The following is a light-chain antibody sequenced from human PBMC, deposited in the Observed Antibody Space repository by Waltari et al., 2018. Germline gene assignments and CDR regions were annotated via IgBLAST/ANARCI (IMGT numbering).Light chain of an antibody. CDR1: TSNIGSNY. CDR3: AVWDDSLSGWV. J-gene: IGLJ3*02. CDR2: RNN. Sequence: QSVLTQPPSASGTPGQRVTIFCSGSTSNIGSNYVYRYQPLPGTAPKVLIDRNNHRPAGVPDRFSGSKSDTSASLAISGLRSEDDAHYYCAVWDDSLSGWVFGGGTKVTVL. V-gene: IGLV1-47*01.